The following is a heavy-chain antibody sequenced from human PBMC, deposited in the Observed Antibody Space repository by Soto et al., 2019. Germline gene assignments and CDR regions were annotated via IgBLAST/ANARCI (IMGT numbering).Heavy chain of an antibody. CDR2: IIPLLNTP. V-gene: IGHV1-69*01. D-gene: IGHD6-6*01. Sequence: QVQLVQSGAEVKKPGSSVKVSCRASGGTFSSYAVSWVRQAPGHGLEWMGVIIPLLNTPKYVQKSQGRVTITADASATTAYMELSSLRSEDTAVYYCARESSSPNYYYSGVDVWGQATTVTVSS. CDR3: ARESSSPNYYYSGVDV. CDR1: GGTFSSYA. J-gene: IGHJ6*02.